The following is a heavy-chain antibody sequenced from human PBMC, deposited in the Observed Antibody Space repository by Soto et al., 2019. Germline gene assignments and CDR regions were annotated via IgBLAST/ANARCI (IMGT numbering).Heavy chain of an antibody. V-gene: IGHV4-4*02. Sequence: QVQLQESGPGLVKPSGILSLTCAVSGGSISTNNWWHWVRQPPGKGLEWIGEIYHSGNTNYSPSLKSRVTMSVDQSKNQFSLSLTSVTAADTAVYYCARERGAGTYQGFDYWGQGTLVTVSS. CDR2: IYHSGNT. D-gene: IGHD1-26*01. CDR3: ARERGAGTYQGFDY. J-gene: IGHJ4*02. CDR1: GGSISTNNW.